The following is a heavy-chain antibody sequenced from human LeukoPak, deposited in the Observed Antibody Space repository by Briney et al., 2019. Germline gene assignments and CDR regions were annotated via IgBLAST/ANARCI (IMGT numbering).Heavy chain of an antibody. CDR1: GFTFSSYW. CDR3: ARMLSDTAMVAFH. Sequence: GGPLRLSCAASGFTFSSYWMSWVRQAPGKGLEWVANIKQDGSEKYYVDSVKGRFTISRDNAKNSLYLQMNSLRAEDTAVYCCARMLSDTAMVAFHWGQGTLVTVSS. D-gene: IGHD5-18*01. V-gene: IGHV3-7*01. CDR2: IKQDGSEK. J-gene: IGHJ4*02.